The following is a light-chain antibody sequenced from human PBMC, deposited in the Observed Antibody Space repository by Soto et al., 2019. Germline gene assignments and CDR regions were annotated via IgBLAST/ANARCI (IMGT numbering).Light chain of an antibody. V-gene: IGLV2-23*01. Sequence: QSALTQPASVSGSPGQSISISCTGTSSDVGRYNLVSWYQQHPGQAPKLIIYEGSKRPSGVSNRFSGSKSGNTASLTISGLQAEDEADYYCCSYGGSSTSVILGGGTKVTVL. CDR1: SSDVGRYNL. CDR2: EGS. J-gene: IGLJ2*01. CDR3: CSYGGSSTSVI.